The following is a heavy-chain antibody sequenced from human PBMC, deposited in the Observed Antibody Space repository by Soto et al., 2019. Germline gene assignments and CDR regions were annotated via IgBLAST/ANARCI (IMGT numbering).Heavy chain of an antibody. CDR1: GFTFSSYW. CDR2: IDTYGTDT. J-gene: IGHJ4*02. V-gene: IGHV3-74*03. CDR3: VRGLGNSDY. Sequence: GGSLRLSCAASGFTFSSYWMHWVRQAPGEGLVWISFIDTYGTDTKYADSVKGRFTTSRDNAKNTLYLLMNSLRAEDTAVYYCVRGLGNSDYWGKGTLVTVSS. D-gene: IGHD1-7*01.